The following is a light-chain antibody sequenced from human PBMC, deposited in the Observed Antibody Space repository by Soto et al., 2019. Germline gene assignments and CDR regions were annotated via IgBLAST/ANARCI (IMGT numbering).Light chain of an antibody. CDR2: EVS. Sequence: QSALTQPASVSGSPGQSITISCTGTSSDVGSYNLVSWYQQHPGKAPKLMLYEVSNRPSGVSNRFSASKSGNTASLTISGLQTEDEADHYCSLYTSTSTWVFGGGTKLTVL. CDR3: SLYTSTSTWV. V-gene: IGLV2-14*02. CDR1: SSDVGSYNL. J-gene: IGLJ3*02.